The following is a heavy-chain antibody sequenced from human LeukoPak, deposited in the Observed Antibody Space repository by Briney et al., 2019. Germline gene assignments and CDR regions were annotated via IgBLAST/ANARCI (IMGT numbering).Heavy chain of an antibody. CDR1: GGSFSGYY. CDR3: ARGRGDYVCEDFDY. Sequence: SETLSLTCAVYGGSFSGYYWSWIRQPPGKGLEWIGEINHSGSTNYNPSLRSRVTISVDTSKNQFSLKLSSVTAADTAVYYCARGRGDYVCEDFDYWGQGTLVTVSS. D-gene: IGHD4-17*01. CDR2: INHSGST. J-gene: IGHJ4*02. V-gene: IGHV4-34*01.